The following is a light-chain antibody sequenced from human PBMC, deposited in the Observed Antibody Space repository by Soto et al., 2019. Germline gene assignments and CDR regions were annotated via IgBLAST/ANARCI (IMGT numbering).Light chain of an antibody. CDR3: QQYAASPT. V-gene: IGKV3-20*01. Sequence: EIVLTQSPGTLSLSPGERATLSCRASQSVSSNYLAWYQQKPGQAPRLLIYGASSRATGIPDRFSGSGSGTDFTLTISRLEPEDFAVYYCQQYAASPTFGGGTKMEIK. CDR1: QSVSSNY. CDR2: GAS. J-gene: IGKJ4*01.